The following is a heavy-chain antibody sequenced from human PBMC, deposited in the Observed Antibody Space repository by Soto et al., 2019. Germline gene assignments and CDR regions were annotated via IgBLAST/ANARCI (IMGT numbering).Heavy chain of an antibody. CDR3: AGDGGYCSGGSCSGGYYYGMDV. CDR2: IIPIFGTA. V-gene: IGHV1-69*01. J-gene: IGHJ6*02. D-gene: IGHD2-15*01. Sequence: QVQLVQSGAEVKKPGSSVEVSCKASGGTFSSYAISWVRQAPGQGLEWMGGIIPIFGTANYAQKFQGRVTITADESTSTAYMELSSLRSEDTAVYYCAGDGGYCSGGSCSGGYYYGMDVWGQGTTVTVSS. CDR1: GGTFSSYA.